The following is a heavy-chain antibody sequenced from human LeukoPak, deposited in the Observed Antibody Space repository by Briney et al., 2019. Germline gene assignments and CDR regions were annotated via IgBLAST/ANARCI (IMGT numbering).Heavy chain of an antibody. Sequence: SVKVSCKASGGTFSSYAMSGVRQAPGQGLEWMGRIIPVLGIANYAQKFQGRVTITADKSTSTAYMELSSLRSEDTAVYYCAREVGYSGYDPPQRWFDPWGQGTLVTVSS. J-gene: IGHJ5*02. V-gene: IGHV1-69*04. CDR2: IIPVLGIA. CDR1: GGTFSSYA. D-gene: IGHD5-12*01. CDR3: AREVGYSGYDPPQRWFDP.